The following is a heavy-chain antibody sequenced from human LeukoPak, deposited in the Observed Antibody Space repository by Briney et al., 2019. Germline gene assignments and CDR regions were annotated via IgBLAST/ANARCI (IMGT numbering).Heavy chain of an antibody. J-gene: IGHJ3*02. D-gene: IGHD2/OR15-2a*01. Sequence: NPGESLKISRRGSGHSFSFYWIAWVRQMPGKGLQWMGIIYPDDSDTRYSPSFQGQVTISADKSISTAYLQWSSLKASDTAMYYCARPLTTSYDAFDIWGQGTMVTVSS. CDR1: GHSFSFYW. V-gene: IGHV5-51*01. CDR2: IYPDDSDT. CDR3: ARPLTTSYDAFDI.